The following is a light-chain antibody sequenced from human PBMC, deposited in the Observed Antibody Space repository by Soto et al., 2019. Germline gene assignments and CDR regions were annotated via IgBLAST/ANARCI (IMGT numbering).Light chain of an antibody. CDR2: EVY. Sequence: QSALTQPPSASGSPGQSVTISCTGTRDDVGGYNYVSWFQHHPGKAPKLMIYEVYKRPSGVPARFSGSKSGNTASLTVSGLQAGDEAIYYCSSYVTSNVVVFGGGTKPTVL. J-gene: IGLJ2*01. V-gene: IGLV2-8*01. CDR1: RDDVGGYNY. CDR3: SSYVTSNVVV.